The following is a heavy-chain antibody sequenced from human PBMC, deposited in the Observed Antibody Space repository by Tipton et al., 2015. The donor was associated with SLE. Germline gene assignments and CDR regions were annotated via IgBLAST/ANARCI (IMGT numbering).Heavy chain of an antibody. CDR1: GASVVGSYF. CDR2: VYYTGST. J-gene: IGHJ4*02. CDR3: ARVGDVNLVPTRSDRHFDH. V-gene: IGHV4-38-2*02. Sequence: TLSLTCSVSGASVVGSYFWGWIRQPPGKGLEWIGNVYYTGSTFYNPSLKSRVTISVDKSKNQFSLNLNSVTAADTAVYYCARVGDVNLVPTRSDRHFDHWGQGTLVTVSS. D-gene: IGHD5-12*01.